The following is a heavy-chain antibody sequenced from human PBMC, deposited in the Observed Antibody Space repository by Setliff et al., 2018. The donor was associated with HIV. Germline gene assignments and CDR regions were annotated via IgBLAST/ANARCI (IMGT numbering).Heavy chain of an antibody. CDR3: AKSLGLLKEGFDP. V-gene: IGHV3-7*03. Sequence: GGSLRLSCTASGFTFSRYWMSWVRQAPGKGLEWVANIKEDGSEKYYVDSVKGRFTISRDNAKNSLYLQMNSLRADDTAIYYCAKSLGLLKEGFDPWGRGTLVTVSS. CDR2: IKEDGSEK. D-gene: IGHD2-21*01. CDR1: GFTFSRYW. J-gene: IGHJ5*02.